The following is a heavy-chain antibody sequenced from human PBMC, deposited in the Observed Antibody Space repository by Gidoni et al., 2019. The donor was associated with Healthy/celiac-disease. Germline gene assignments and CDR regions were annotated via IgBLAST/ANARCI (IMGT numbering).Heavy chain of an antibody. D-gene: IGHD3-22*01. Sequence: QVQLQESGPGLVKPSQTLPLTCTVPGGSISSGSYYWCWIRQPAGKGLEWIGRIYTSGSTNYNPSLKSRVTISVDTSKNQFSLKLSSVTAADTAVYYCARADYYDSSPTQTFDYWGQGTLVTVSS. J-gene: IGHJ4*02. V-gene: IGHV4-61*02. CDR3: ARADYYDSSPTQTFDY. CDR1: GGSISSGSYY. CDR2: IYTSGST.